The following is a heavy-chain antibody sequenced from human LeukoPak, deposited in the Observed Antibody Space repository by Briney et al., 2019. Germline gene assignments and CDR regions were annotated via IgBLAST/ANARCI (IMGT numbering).Heavy chain of an antibody. CDR1: GGTFSSYA. CDR3: ARNPKEMATIINYFDY. V-gene: IGHV1-69*05. CDR2: IIPIFGTA. J-gene: IGHJ4*02. D-gene: IGHD5-24*01. Sequence: SVKVSCKASGGTFSSYAISWVRQAPGQGLEWMGGIIPIFGTANYAQKFQGRVTITTDESTSTAYMELSSLRSEDTAVYYCARNPKEMATIINYFDYWGQGTLVTVSS.